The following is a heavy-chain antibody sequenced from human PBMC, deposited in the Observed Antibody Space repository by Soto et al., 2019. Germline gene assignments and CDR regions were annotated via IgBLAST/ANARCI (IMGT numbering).Heavy chain of an antibody. CDR3: ASPNRYGSSTSCYYYYYGMDV. V-gene: IGHV1-69*06. Sequence: ASVKVSCKASGGTFSSYAISWVRQAPGQGLEWMGGIIPIFGTANYAQKFQGRVTITADKSTSTAYVELSSLRSEDTAVYYCASPNRYGSSTSCYYYYYGMDVWGQGTTVTVSS. CDR2: IIPIFGTA. D-gene: IGHD2-2*01. CDR1: GGTFSSYA. J-gene: IGHJ6*02.